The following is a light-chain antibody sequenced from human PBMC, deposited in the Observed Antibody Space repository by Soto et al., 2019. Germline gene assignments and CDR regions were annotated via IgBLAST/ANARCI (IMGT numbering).Light chain of an antibody. CDR1: QSVSSSY. CDR3: QQYGSSGT. CDR2: GAS. Sequence: EIVLTQSPGTLSLSPGERATLSCRASQSVSSSYLAWHQQKPGQAPRLLIYGASSRATGIPDRFSGSGSGTDFTLTISRLEPEDFAVYYCQQYGSSGTFGQGTKVEIK. V-gene: IGKV3-20*01. J-gene: IGKJ1*01.